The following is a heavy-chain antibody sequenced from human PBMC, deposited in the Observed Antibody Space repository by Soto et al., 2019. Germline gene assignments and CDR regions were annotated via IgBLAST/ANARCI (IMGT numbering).Heavy chain of an antibody. CDR2: INSDGSEK. CDR3: ARGAGDDY. V-gene: IGHV3-74*01. D-gene: IGHD3-16*01. J-gene: IGHJ4*02. Sequence: PGGSLRLSCAASGFTFSSYWMHWVRQAPGKGLVWVSRINSDGSEKYYVDSVKGRFTISRDNAKNSLYLQMNSLRAEDTAVYYCARGAGDDYWGQGTLVTVSS. CDR1: GFTFSSYW.